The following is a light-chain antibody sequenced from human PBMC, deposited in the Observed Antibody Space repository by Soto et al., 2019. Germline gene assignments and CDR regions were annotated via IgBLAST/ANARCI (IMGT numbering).Light chain of an antibody. CDR1: QSVSSSY. CDR3: QQYGSSPPIP. CDR2: GAS. V-gene: IGKV3-20*01. J-gene: IGKJ5*01. Sequence: EIVLTLSPGALSLSKGERATLSCRASQSVSSSYLAWYQQKPGQAPRLLIYGASSRATGIPDRFSGSGSGTDFTLTISRLEPEDFAVYYCQQYGSSPPIPFGQGTRPAVK.